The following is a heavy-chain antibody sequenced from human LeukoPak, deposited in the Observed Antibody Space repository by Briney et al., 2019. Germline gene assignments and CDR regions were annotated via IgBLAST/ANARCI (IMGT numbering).Heavy chain of an antibody. CDR1: GFTFSSYS. V-gene: IGHV3-21*01. D-gene: IGHD3-10*01. Sequence: PGGSLRLSCAASGFTFSSYSMNWVRQAPGKGLEWVSSISSSSSYIYYADSVKGRFTISGDNAKNSLYLQMNSLRAEDTAVYYCARDLGFPTPGNWLDPWGQGTLVTVSS. J-gene: IGHJ5*02. CDR3: ARDLGFPTPGNWLDP. CDR2: ISSSSSYI.